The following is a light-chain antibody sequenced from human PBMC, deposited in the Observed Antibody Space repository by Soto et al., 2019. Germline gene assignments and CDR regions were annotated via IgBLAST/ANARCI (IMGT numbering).Light chain of an antibody. CDR2: GAS. Sequence: IVLTQSPGTLSLSPGERATLSCRASQSVSSSYLAWYQQKPGQAPRLLIYGASSRATGIPDRFSGSGSGTDFTLIISRLEPEDFAVYYCQQYGSSPTFGGGTKLDIK. V-gene: IGKV3-20*01. CDR1: QSVSSSY. J-gene: IGKJ4*01. CDR3: QQYGSSPT.